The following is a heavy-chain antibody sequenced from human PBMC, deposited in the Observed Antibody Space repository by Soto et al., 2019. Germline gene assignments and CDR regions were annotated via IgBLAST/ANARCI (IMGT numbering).Heavy chain of an antibody. CDR1: GDSVSSNSAA. J-gene: IGHJ4*02. V-gene: IGHV6-1*01. Sequence: SPTLSLPCPISGDSVSSNSAAWNWIRQSPSRGLEWLGRTYYRSKWYNDYAVSVKSRITINPDTSKNQFSLQLNSVTPEDTAVYYCARDQAVAVDFDYWGQGTLVNVSS. CDR3: ARDQAVAVDFDY. D-gene: IGHD6-19*01. CDR2: TYYRSKWYN.